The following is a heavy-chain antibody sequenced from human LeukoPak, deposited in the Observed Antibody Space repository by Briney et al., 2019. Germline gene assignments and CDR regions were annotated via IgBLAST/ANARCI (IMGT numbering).Heavy chain of an antibody. CDR3: ATDLGSSWNDGDY. D-gene: IGHD6-13*01. V-gene: IGHV3-15*01. Sequence: GGSLRLSCAVSGLTFSNEWMSWVRQAPGRGLEWVGRIRSKIDGGTADYAAPVKGRFSISRDDSKNTLYLQMNSLKTEDTAVYYCATDLGSSWNDGDYWGQGNLVTVSS. CDR2: IRSKIDGGTA. J-gene: IGHJ4*02. CDR1: GLTFSNEW.